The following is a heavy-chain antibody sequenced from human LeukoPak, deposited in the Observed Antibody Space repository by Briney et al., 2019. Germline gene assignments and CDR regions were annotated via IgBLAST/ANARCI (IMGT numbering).Heavy chain of an antibody. CDR1: GYTFTRYW. CDR2: MNPGDADA. D-gene: IGHD3-9*01. CDR3: ARQGDILTGYYDY. Sequence: GEPLKISCKGSGYTFTRYWIAWVRQLPGKGLEWMAIMNPGDADATYSPSFQGQVTVSVDKSISTAYLQWSSLKASDTAMYYCARQGDILTGYYDYWGQGTLVTVSS. V-gene: IGHV5-51*01. J-gene: IGHJ4*02.